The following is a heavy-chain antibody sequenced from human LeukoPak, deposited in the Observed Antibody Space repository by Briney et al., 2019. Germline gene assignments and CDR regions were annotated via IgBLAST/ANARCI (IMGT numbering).Heavy chain of an antibody. CDR2: IKQDGSDK. V-gene: IGHV3-7*05. CDR3: AGLGVGATRDAFDI. CDR1: GFTFSSYW. D-gene: IGHD1-26*01. J-gene: IGHJ3*02. Sequence: GSLRLSCAASGFTFSSYWMSWVRQAPGKGLEWVANIKQDGSDKNYVDSVKGRFTISRDNAKNSLYLQMNSLRAEDTALYYCAGLGVGATRDAFDIWGQGTMVTVSS.